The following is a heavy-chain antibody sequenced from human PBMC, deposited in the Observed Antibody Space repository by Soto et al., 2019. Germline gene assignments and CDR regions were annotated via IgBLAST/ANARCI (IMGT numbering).Heavy chain of an antibody. D-gene: IGHD3-9*01. V-gene: IGHV3-33*01. CDR1: GFTFSSYG. J-gene: IGHJ5*02. CDR2: IWYDGSNK. Sequence: QVQLVESGGGVVQPGRSLRLSCAASGFTFSSYGMHWVRQAPGKGLEWVAVIWYDGSNKYYADSVKGRFTISRDNSKNTLYLQMNSLRAEDTAVYYCAREGRYFDWLSLLGPYVNLKYNWFDPWGQGTLVTVSS. CDR3: AREGRYFDWLSLLGPYVNLKYNWFDP.